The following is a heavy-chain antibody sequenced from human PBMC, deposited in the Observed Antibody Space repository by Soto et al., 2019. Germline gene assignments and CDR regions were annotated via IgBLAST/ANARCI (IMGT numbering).Heavy chain of an antibody. CDR3: AKDVVVGATPGLGDSYYYYGMDV. CDR2: ISYDGSNK. Sequence: QVQLVESGGGVVQPGRSLRLSCAASGFTFSSYGMHWVRQAPGKGLEWVAVISYDGSNKYYADSVNGRFTISRDNSKNTLYLPMNSLRAADTAVYYCAKDVVVGATPGLGDSYYYYGMDVWGQGTTVTVSS. D-gene: IGHD1-26*01. V-gene: IGHV3-30*18. J-gene: IGHJ6*02. CDR1: GFTFSSYG.